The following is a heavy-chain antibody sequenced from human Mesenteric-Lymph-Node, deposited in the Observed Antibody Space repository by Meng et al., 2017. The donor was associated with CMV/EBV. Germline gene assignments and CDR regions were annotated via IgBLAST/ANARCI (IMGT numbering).Heavy chain of an antibody. J-gene: IGHJ4*02. CDR2: ISYDGSRQ. CDR1: GYSFRTFP. D-gene: IGHD6-6*01. V-gene: IGHV3-30*04. Sequence: GESLKISCRASGYSFRTFPMHWVRQVPGKGLEWLAVISYDGSRQFYGDSLEGRFTIARDNSQSTLFLQMTKLRVEDTGVYYCAREASRLFDNWGQGTLVTVSS. CDR3: AREASRLFDN.